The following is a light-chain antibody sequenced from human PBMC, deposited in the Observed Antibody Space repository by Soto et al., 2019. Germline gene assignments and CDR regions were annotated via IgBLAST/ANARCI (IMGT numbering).Light chain of an antibody. CDR1: QGVSRNY. Sequence: EIVLTQSPGTLSLSAGERATLSCRASQGVSRNYLSWYQHKPGQPTTALIYGASIRTTGVSDRFSGSGCGTDFTLTSSRLEPEDFAVYYYQNYDYSPTFGQGTKVEIK. V-gene: IGKV3-20*01. CDR2: GAS. CDR3: QNYDYSPT. J-gene: IGKJ1*01.